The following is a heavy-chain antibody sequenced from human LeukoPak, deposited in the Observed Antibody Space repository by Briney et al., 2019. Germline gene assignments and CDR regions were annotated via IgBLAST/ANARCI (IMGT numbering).Heavy chain of an antibody. CDR1: GGSFRRYA. V-gene: IGHV1-69*06. Sequence: ASVKVSCKASGGSFRRYAFAWVRQAPGQGLEWMGGIMPVLDTGSYAQGFQGRVTITADRSTSTAYMELRSLRPEDTALYYCAARDNGNDLLSYHAMDVWGNGTTVTVSS. D-gene: IGHD1-1*01. J-gene: IGHJ6*04. CDR2: IMPVLDTG. CDR3: AARDNGNDLLSYHAMDV.